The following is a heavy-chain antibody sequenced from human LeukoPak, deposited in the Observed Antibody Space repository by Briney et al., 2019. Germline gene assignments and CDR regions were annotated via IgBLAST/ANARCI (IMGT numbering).Heavy chain of an antibody. D-gene: IGHD6-19*01. CDR1: GYSISSGYY. CDR3: ARDNERGIAVAGMPPKLSYYYYYMDV. CDR2: IYHSGST. Sequence: SETLSLTCTVSGYSISSGYYWGWIRQPPGKGLEWIGSIYHSGSTYYNPSLKSRVTISVDTSKNQFSLKLSSVTAADTAVYYCARDNERGIAVAGMPPKLSYYYYYMDVWGKGTTVTVSS. V-gene: IGHV4-38-2*02. J-gene: IGHJ6*03.